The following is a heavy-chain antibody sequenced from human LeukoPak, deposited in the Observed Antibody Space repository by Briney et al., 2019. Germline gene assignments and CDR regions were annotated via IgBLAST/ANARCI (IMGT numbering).Heavy chain of an antibody. V-gene: IGHV3-7*01. CDR3: ARVGGYRDGYNPNFDY. J-gene: IGHJ4*02. D-gene: IGHD5-24*01. CDR2: IKQDGSEK. CDR1: GFTFSSYW. Sequence: GGSLRLSCAASGFTFSSYWMSWVRQAPGKGLEWVANIKQDGSEKYYVDSVKGRFTISRDNAKNSLYLQMNSLRAEDTAVYYCARVGGYRDGYNPNFDYWGQGTLVTVSS.